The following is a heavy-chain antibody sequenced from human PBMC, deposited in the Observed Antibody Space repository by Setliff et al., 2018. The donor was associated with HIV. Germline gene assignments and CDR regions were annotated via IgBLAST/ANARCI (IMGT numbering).Heavy chain of an antibody. CDR3: GAGSNYDDSGYYSPYFDY. D-gene: IGHD3-3*01. CDR2: FYYTGSD. Sequence: SETLSLTCTVSGGSISSPGYYWSWIRQHPGKGLEWIGYFYYTGSDYYNPSLKSRVTISVDTSKNQFSLKLRSVTAADTAVYYCGAGSNYDDSGYYSPYFDYWGQGALVTVSS. V-gene: IGHV4-31*03. J-gene: IGHJ4*02. CDR1: GGSISSPGYY.